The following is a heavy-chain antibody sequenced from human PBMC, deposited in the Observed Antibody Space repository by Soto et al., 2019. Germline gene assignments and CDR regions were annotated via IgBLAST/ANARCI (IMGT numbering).Heavy chain of an antibody. J-gene: IGHJ6*02. CDR2: INWNGGST. D-gene: IGHD1-7*01. CDR3: ARSGITGTTEKSYYYGMDV. Sequence: LRLSCAASGFTFDDYGMSWVRQAPGKGLEWVSGINWNGGSTGYADSVKGRFTISRDNAKNSLYLQMNSLRAEDTALYYCARSGITGTTEKSYYYGMDVWGQGTTVTV. CDR1: GFTFDDYG. V-gene: IGHV3-20*04.